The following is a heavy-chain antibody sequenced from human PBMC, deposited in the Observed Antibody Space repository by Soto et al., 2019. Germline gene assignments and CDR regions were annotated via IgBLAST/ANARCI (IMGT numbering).Heavy chain of an antibody. CDR3: AKGSSTHRPYYFDF. D-gene: IGHD2-2*01. CDR2: ITGGGGST. Sequence: DVQLLESGGGLVQPGGSLRLTCVASGFTFSSSAMSWVRQAPGKELEWISAITGGGGSTYYADSVKGRFAISRDNSKNTLCLEMNSLGADDTALFYCAKGSSTHRPYYFDFWCQGVLVAVSS. V-gene: IGHV3-23*01. CDR1: GFTFSSSA. J-gene: IGHJ4*02.